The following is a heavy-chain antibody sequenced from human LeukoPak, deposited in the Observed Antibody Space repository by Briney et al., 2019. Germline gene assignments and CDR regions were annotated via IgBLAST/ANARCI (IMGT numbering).Heavy chain of an antibody. V-gene: IGHV1-8*01. CDR1: GYTFTSYD. Sequence: ASVKVSCKASGYTFTSYDINWVRQATGQGLEWMGWMNPNSGNTGYAQKFQGRVTMTRNTSISTAYMELSSLRSEDTAVYYCATNLAVTVDTATVNGGGYWGQGTLVTVSS. CDR3: ATNLAVTVDTATVNGGGY. D-gene: IGHD5-18*01. J-gene: IGHJ4*02. CDR2: MNPNSGNT.